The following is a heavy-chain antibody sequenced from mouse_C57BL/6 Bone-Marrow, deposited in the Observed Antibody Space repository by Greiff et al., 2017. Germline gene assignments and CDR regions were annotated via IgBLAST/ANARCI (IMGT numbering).Heavy chain of an antibody. V-gene: IGHV5-12*01. D-gene: IGHD3-3*01. CDR3: ARHRGRALGGFAY. J-gene: IGHJ3*01. CDR1: GFTFSDYY. Sequence: EVMLVESGGGLVQPGGSLKLSCAASGFTFSDYYMYWVRQTPEKRLEWVAYISNGGGSTYYPDTVKGRFTISRDNAKNTLYLQMSRLKSEDTAMYYCARHRGRALGGFAYWGQGTLVTVSA. CDR2: ISNGGGST.